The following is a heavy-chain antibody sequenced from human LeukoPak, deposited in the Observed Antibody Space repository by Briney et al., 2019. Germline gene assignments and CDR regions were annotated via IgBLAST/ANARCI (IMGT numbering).Heavy chain of an antibody. J-gene: IGHJ3*02. V-gene: IGHV4-59*01. CDR3: ARSPTVPRAFDI. Sequence: SETLSLTCSVFGGSISINYWSWIRQPPGKGLEWIGYIYYNVTTNYNPSLKSRVTISVDTSKNQFSLNLSSVTAADTAVYYCARSPTVPRAFDIWGQGTMVTVSS. D-gene: IGHD4-17*01. CDR2: IYYNVTT. CDR1: GGSISINY.